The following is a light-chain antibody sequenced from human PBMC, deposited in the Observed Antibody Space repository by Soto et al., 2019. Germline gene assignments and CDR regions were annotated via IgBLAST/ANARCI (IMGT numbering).Light chain of an antibody. CDR2: WAS. Sequence: DIVMTQSPDSLAVSLGERATINCKSSQSVLYSSNTKNYLAWYQQKPGQPPELLIYWASTRESGVPGRFSGSGSGTDFTLTISSLQAEDVAVYYCQQRAGWPPTFGGGTKVEIK. J-gene: IGKJ4*01. V-gene: IGKV4-1*01. CDR1: QSVLYSSNTKNY. CDR3: QQRAGWPPT.